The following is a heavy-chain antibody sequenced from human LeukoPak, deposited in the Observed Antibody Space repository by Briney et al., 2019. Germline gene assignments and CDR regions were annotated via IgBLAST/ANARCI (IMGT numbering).Heavy chain of an antibody. CDR2: IYHSGST. Sequence: SETLSLTCAVSGGSISSSNWWSWVRQPPGKGLEWIGEIYHSGSTNYNPSLKSRVTISVDTSKNQFSLKLSSVTAADTAVYYCARAGYDILTGYLGVFDFWGQGTMVTVSS. D-gene: IGHD3-9*01. J-gene: IGHJ3*01. V-gene: IGHV4-4*02. CDR3: ARAGYDILTGYLGVFDF. CDR1: GGSISSSNW.